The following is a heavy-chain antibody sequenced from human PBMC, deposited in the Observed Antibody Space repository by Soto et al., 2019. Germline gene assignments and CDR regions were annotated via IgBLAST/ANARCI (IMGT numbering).Heavy chain of an antibody. CDR3: ARRGGDYGMDV. D-gene: IGHD3-16*01. V-gene: IGHV4-31*03. CDR1: GGSISSGGYY. Sequence: SETLSLTCTVSGGSISSGGYYWSWIRQHPGKGLEWTGYIYYSGSTYYNPSLKSRVTISVDTSKNQFSLKLSSVTAADTAVYYCARRGGDYGMDVWGQGTTVTVSS. J-gene: IGHJ6*02. CDR2: IYYSGST.